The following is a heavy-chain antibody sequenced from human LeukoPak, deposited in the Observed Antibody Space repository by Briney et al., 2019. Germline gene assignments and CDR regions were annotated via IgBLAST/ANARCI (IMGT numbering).Heavy chain of an antibody. Sequence: PSETLSLTCTVSGGSISSYYWSWLRQAPGKGLEWIGYISYSGNTNYNPSLKSRVTISIDTAKTQFSLKLTSVTAADTAVYCCARGGGTFDYWGQRILLTVSS. D-gene: IGHD3-16*01. J-gene: IGHJ4*02. CDR1: GGSISSYY. CDR3: ARGGGTFDY. V-gene: IGHV4-59*01. CDR2: ISYSGNT.